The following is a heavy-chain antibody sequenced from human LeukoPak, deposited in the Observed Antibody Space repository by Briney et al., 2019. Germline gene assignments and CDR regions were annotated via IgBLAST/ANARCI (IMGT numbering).Heavy chain of an antibody. J-gene: IGHJ6*02. Sequence: SVKVSCKASGGTFSSYTISWVRQAPGQGLGWMGRIIPILGIANYAQKFQGRVTITADKSTSTAYMELSSLRSEDTAVYYCARTLSSFLEWLSYYYYGMDVWGQGTTVTVSS. CDR3: ARTLSSFLEWLSYYYYGMDV. CDR1: GGTFSSYT. CDR2: IIPILGIA. D-gene: IGHD3-3*01. V-gene: IGHV1-69*02.